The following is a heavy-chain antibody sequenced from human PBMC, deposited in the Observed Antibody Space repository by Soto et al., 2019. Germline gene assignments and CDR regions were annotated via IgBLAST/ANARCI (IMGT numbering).Heavy chain of an antibody. D-gene: IGHD1-1*01. Sequence: EVQLVESGGGVVRPGGSLRLSCAASGFSFDDYGISWVRQAPGKGLEWVSGIKWNGGSTGYADSVKGRFTISRDNAKNSRYLQMNSLRVEDTALYYCARATRTTYYYYGMDVWVQGTTVTVSS. J-gene: IGHJ6*02. CDR3: ARATRTTYYYYGMDV. CDR2: IKWNGGST. V-gene: IGHV3-20*04. CDR1: GFSFDDYG.